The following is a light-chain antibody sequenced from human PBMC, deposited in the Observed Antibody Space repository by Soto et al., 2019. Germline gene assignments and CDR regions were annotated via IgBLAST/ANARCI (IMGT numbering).Light chain of an antibody. Sequence: QSVLTQPPSVSAAPGQKVTISCSGSSSNIGNNYVSWYQQLPGTAPKLLIYENNKRPSGIPDRFSGSKSGTSATLGITGLQTGDEADYNCGTWDSSLSAEVFGGGTKVTVL. CDR1: SSNIGNNY. CDR3: GTWDSSLSAEV. J-gene: IGLJ2*01. V-gene: IGLV1-51*02. CDR2: ENN.